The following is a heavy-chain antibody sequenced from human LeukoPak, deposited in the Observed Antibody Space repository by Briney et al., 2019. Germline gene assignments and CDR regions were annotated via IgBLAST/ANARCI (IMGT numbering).Heavy chain of an antibody. Sequence: GGPLRLSCVASGFTFSGSTIHWVRQASGKGLEWVGRIRSEANSYATAYAASVKGRFTISRDDSKNTAYLQMNSLKTEDTAVYFCASPIHNGDYDYFYGMDVWGQGTTVTVSS. CDR3: ASPIHNGDYDYFYGMDV. CDR2: IRSEANSYAT. CDR1: GFTFSGST. J-gene: IGHJ6*02. D-gene: IGHD4-17*01. V-gene: IGHV3-73*01.